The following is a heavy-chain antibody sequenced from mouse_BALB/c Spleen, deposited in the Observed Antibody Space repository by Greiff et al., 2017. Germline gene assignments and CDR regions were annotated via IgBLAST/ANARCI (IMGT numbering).Heavy chain of an antibody. CDR3: ARGGDYSNYEYAMDY. V-gene: IGHV5-17*02. Sequence: EVQGVESGGGLVQPGGSRKLSCAASGFTFSSFRMHWVRQAPEKGLEWVAYISSGSSTIYYADKVKGRFTISRDNPKNTLFLQMTRLRSEDTAMYYGARGGDYSNYEYAMDYWGQGTAVTVSS. J-gene: IGHJ4*01. CDR2: ISSGSSTI. D-gene: IGHD2-5*01. CDR1: GFTFSSFR.